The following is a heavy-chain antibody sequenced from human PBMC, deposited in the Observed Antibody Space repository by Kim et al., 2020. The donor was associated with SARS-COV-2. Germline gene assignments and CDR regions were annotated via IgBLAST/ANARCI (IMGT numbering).Heavy chain of an antibody. Sequence: GGSLRLSCAAFGFSFDDYALHWVRQAPGKGLEWVSGISWNSGSIGYADSVKGRFTISRDNAKNSLYLQMSSLRAEDTALYYCAKASGATATGYYFDYWG. J-gene: IGHJ4*01. CDR3: AKASGATATGYYFDY. CDR1: GFSFDDYA. D-gene: IGHD2-15*01. CDR2: ISWNSGSI. V-gene: IGHV3-9*01.